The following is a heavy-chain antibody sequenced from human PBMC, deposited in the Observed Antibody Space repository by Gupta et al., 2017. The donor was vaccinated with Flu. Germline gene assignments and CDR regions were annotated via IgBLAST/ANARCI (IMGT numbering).Heavy chain of an antibody. CDR2: INPDGSKT. Sequence: EVQLVESGGDLVQPGGSLRLSCVASGFTFRSSWMTWVRQAPGTGLELVANINPDGSKTNYVDSVKGRFTISRDNAKNSVYLQMNSLRVDDTAKYYCVRDPESSAVDIWGQGTMVTVSS. CDR1: GFTFRSSW. D-gene: IGHD1-14*01. CDR3: VRDPESSAVDI. V-gene: IGHV3-7*01. J-gene: IGHJ3*02.